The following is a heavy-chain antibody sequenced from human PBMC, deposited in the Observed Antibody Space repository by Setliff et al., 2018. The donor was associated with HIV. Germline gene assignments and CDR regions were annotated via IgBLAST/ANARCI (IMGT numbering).Heavy chain of an antibody. D-gene: IGHD3-22*01. CDR1: GSSFSGYD. J-gene: IGHJ3*02. V-gene: IGHV4-34*01. CDR2: INHSGST. CDR3: ARGHFHDSNGYYLRAFDI. Sequence: SETLSLTCAVYGSSFSGYDWSWIRQPPGKGREWIAEINHSGSTNYNPSLKSRVTISVDTSKNQFSLKLTSVPAADTAVYYCARGHFHDSNGYYLRAFDIWGQGTMVTVSS.